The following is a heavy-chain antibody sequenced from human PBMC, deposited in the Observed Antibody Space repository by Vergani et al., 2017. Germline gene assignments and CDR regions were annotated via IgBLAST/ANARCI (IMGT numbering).Heavy chain of an antibody. CDR1: GFTFNHYA. CDR2: ISGSGGST. Sequence: EVQLLESGGDLVQPGGSLRLSCAASGFTFNHYAMNWVRQAPGKGLEWVSGISGSGGSTYYAGSVKGRFTISRDSSKNTLYQQMNSLSAGYTAVYYCAKANPRNSGYDYLYYYPAMDVWSQVSTITVSS. D-gene: IGHD5-12*01. J-gene: IGHJ6*01. CDR3: AKANPRNSGYDYLYYYPAMDV. V-gene: IGHV3-23*01.